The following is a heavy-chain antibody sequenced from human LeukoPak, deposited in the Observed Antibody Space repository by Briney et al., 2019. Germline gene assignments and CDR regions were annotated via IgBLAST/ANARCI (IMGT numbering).Heavy chain of an antibody. Sequence: ASVKVSCKASGYTFTSYGISWVRQAPGQGLEWMGWISAYNGNTNYAQKLQGRVTMTTDASTSTAYMELRSLRSDDTAVYYCARDQGPRLYYYCYYMDVWGKGTTVTVSS. CDR3: ARDQGPRLYYYCYYMDV. V-gene: IGHV1-18*01. CDR1: GYTFTSYG. J-gene: IGHJ6*03. CDR2: ISAYNGNT.